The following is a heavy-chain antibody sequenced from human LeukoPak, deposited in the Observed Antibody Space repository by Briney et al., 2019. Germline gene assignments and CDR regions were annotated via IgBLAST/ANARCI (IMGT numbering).Heavy chain of an antibody. CDR2: IKEDGSEQ. V-gene: IGHV3-7*01. CDR3: ASFSAARRCFDY. CDR1: GFTFGGNW. J-gene: IGHJ4*02. Sequence: PGGSLRLSCAASGFTFGGNWMSWVGQAPGKGREWWANIKEDGSEQYYVDSVKGRFAISRDNAKNSLYLQMHSLRAEDTAVYYCASFSAARRCFDYWGQGTLVTVSS. D-gene: IGHD6-6*01.